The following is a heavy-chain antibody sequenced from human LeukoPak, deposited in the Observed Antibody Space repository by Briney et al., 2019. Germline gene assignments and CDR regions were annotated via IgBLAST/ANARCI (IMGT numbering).Heavy chain of an antibody. V-gene: IGHV3-74*01. CDR3: AREEYGSRDL. Sequence: PGGSLRLSCVASGFTFTNYGMMWVRQAPGKGLVWVSYINSDGRSTTYADSVKGRFTISRDNAKNTLYLQMNSLRTEDTAIYYCAREEYGSRDLWGQGTLVTVSS. J-gene: IGHJ5*02. D-gene: IGHD3-10*01. CDR2: INSDGRST. CDR1: GFTFTNYG.